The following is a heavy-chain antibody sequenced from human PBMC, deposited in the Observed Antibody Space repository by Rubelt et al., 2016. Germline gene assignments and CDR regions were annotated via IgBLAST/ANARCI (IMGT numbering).Heavy chain of an antibody. CDR1: GFTFSTFA. CDR3: AKEGSIADDY. J-gene: IGHJ4*02. V-gene: IGHV3-23*04. CDR2: ISGSGGST. D-gene: IGHD6-6*01. Sequence: VQLVESGGGVVQAGGSLRLTCAASGFTFSTFAMSWVRQAPGKGLEWVSGISGSGGSTYYADSVKGRFTISRDNSKNTLYLQMNSLRAEDTAVYYCAKEGSIADDYWGQGTLVTVSS.